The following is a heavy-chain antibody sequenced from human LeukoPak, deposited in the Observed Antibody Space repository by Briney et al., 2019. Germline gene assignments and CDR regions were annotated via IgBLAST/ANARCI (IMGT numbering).Heavy chain of an antibody. V-gene: IGHV4-34*01. CDR3: AREFSTGGPYGSGRQMVDY. CDR2: INHSGST. D-gene: IGHD3-10*01. J-gene: IGHJ4*02. Sequence: SETLSLTCAVYGGSFSGYYWSWIRQPPGKGLEWIGEINHSGSTNYNPSLKSRVTISVDTSKNQFSLKLSSVTAADTAVYYCAREFSTGGPYGSGRQMVDYWGQGTLVTVSS. CDR1: GGSFSGYY.